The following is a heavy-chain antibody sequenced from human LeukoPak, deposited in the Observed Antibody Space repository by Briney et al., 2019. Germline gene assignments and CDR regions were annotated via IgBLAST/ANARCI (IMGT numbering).Heavy chain of an antibody. CDR1: GDSMSSYY. D-gene: IGHD5-18*01. CDR2: IYYSGHT. CDR3: ARDRRDTSMVWDY. Sequence: SETLSLTCTVSGDSMSSYYWSWIRQPPGKGLEWIGYIYYSGHTNYNPSLKSRVTISVDTSKNQFSLKMGSVTAADTAVYYCARDRRDTSMVWDYWGQGTLVTVSS. V-gene: IGHV4-59*01. J-gene: IGHJ4*02.